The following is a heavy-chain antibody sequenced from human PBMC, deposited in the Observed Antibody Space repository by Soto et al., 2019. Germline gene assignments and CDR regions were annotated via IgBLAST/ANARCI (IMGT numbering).Heavy chain of an antibody. V-gene: IGHV1-46*01. CDR1: GYTFINFF. Sequence: QVQLVQSGAEVQKPGASVKISCKASGYTFINFFIHWVRQAPGQGLEWVGIINPSGGATTYPQKFQGRVTMTRDTSTSTVYMDVSSLRFDDTAVYYCARSQCSGGSCYLGAFDIWGQGTMVTVSS. J-gene: IGHJ3*02. D-gene: IGHD2-15*01. CDR3: ARSQCSGGSCYLGAFDI. CDR2: INPSGGAT.